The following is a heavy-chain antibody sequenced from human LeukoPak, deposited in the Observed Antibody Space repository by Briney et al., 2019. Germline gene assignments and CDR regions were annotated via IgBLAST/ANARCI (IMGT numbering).Heavy chain of an antibody. V-gene: IGHV4-34*01. CDR2: INHSGSI. Sequence: PSETLSLTCAVYGGSFSGYYWSWIRQPPGKGLEWIGEINHSGSINYNPSLKSRVTISVDTSKNQFSLKLSSVTAADTAVYYCARGIKAAAGTNNWFDPWGQGTLVTVSS. CDR1: GGSFSGYY. CDR3: ARGIKAAAGTNNWFDP. J-gene: IGHJ5*02. D-gene: IGHD6-13*01.